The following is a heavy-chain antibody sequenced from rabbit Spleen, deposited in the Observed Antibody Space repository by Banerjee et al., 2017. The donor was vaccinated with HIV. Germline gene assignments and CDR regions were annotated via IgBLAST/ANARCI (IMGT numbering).Heavy chain of an antibody. CDR3: ARDTSSSFSSYGMDL. Sequence: EESGGDLVKPGASLTLTCTASGVSFSSNNYMCWVRQAPGKGLEWIACIYNGDGSTYYASWVNGRFTISRSTSLNTVTLQMTSLTAADTATYFCARDTSSSFSSYGMDLWGPGTLVTVS. V-gene: IGHV1S47*01. J-gene: IGHJ6*01. CDR1: GVSFSSNN. D-gene: IGHD1-1*01. CDR2: IYNGDGST.